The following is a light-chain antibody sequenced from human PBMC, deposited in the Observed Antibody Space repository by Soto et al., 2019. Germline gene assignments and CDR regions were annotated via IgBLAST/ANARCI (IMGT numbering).Light chain of an antibody. J-gene: IGLJ2*01. CDR3: QSYDSSLSGVV. V-gene: IGLV1-40*01. CDR2: GDT. CDR1: SSNIGAGYD. Sequence: QSVLTQPPSVSGAPGQRVAISCTGGSSNIGAGYDVYWYQQLPGTAPKLLIYGDTNRPSGVPDRFSGSKSGTSASLAITGLLAEDEADYYCQSYDSSLSGVVFGGGTQLTVL.